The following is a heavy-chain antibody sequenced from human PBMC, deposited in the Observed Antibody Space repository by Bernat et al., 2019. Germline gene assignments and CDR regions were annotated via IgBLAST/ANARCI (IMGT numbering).Heavy chain of an antibody. Sequence: QVQLQESGPGLVKPSQTLSLTCTVSGGSISSGDYYWSWIRQPPGKGLEWIGYIDYSGSTYYNPSLKSRVTISVDTYRNQVTLKLSSVKAADTAVYYCARGPVYNYCDSSGYLNWFDPWGQGTLVTVSS. V-gene: IGHV4-30-4*01. D-gene: IGHD3-22*01. J-gene: IGHJ5*02. CDR1: GGSISSGDYY. CDR3: ARGPVYNYCDSSGYLNWFDP. CDR2: IDYSGST.